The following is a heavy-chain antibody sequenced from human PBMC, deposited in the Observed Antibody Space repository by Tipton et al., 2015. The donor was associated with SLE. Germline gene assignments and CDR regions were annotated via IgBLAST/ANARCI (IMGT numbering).Heavy chain of an antibody. CDR3: ARDGRTKPFDY. D-gene: IGHD3/OR15-3a*01. CDR1: GGSFSGYY. CDR2: INHSGST. J-gene: IGHJ4*02. V-gene: IGHV4-34*01. Sequence: TLSLTCAVYGGSFSGYYWSWIRQPPGKGLEWIGEINHSGSTYYNPSLKSRVTISVDTSKNQFSLKLSSVTAADTAVYYCARDGRTKPFDYWGQGTLVTVSS.